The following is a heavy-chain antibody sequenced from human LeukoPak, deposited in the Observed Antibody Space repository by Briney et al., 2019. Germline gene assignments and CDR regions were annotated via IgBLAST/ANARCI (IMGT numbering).Heavy chain of an antibody. Sequence: PGGSLRLSCAASGFTFSSYEMNWVRQAPGKGLEWVSYISSSGSTIYYEDSVKGRFTISRDNAKNSLYLQMNSLRAEDTAVYYCARGRSTYYYDSSHKDWFDPWGQGTLVTVSS. CDR3: ARGRSTYYYDSSHKDWFDP. CDR1: GFTFSSYE. J-gene: IGHJ5*02. CDR2: ISSSGSTI. D-gene: IGHD3-22*01. V-gene: IGHV3-48*03.